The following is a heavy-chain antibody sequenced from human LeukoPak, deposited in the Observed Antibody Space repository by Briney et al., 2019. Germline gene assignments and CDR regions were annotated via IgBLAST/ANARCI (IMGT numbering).Heavy chain of an antibody. Sequence: ASVKVSCKASGYTFTSYDINWVRQASGQGLEWMGWMNPNSGVTGYAQKFQGRVSMTRDTSISTAYTELSSLRSEDTAVYYCARGPIYPTSGDYPNYYFDYWGRGTLVTVSS. J-gene: IGHJ4*02. CDR1: GYTFTSYD. V-gene: IGHV1-8*01. D-gene: IGHD1-1*01. CDR2: MNPNSGVT. CDR3: ARGPIYPTSGDYPNYYFDY.